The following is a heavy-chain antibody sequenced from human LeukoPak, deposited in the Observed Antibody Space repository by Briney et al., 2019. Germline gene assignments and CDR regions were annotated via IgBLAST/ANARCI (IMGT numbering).Heavy chain of an antibody. Sequence: SETLSLTCTVSGGSISSYYWSWIRQPPGKGLEWIGYIFYSGSTNYNPSLKGRVTISVDTSKNQFSLKLSSVTAADTAVYYCARHGSVSSGALVWGQGTLVTVSS. CDR3: ARHGSVSSGALV. CDR2: IFYSGST. CDR1: GGSISSYY. D-gene: IGHD3-22*01. V-gene: IGHV4-59*08. J-gene: IGHJ4*02.